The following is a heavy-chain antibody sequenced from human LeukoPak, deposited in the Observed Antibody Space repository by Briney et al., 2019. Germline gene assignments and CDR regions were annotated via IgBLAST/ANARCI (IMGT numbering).Heavy chain of an antibody. D-gene: IGHD3-22*01. CDR1: GFTFSNYG. J-gene: IGHJ1*01. V-gene: IGHV3-30*02. CDR2: IRYDGSNK. Sequence: GGSLRLSCAASGFTFSNYGMHWVRQAPGKGLEWVALIRYDGSNKYYADSVKGRFTISRDNSKNTLYLQMNSLRAEDTAVYYCAREARGYDSSGYYPEYFQHWGQGTLVTVSS. CDR3: AREARGYDSSGYYPEYFQH.